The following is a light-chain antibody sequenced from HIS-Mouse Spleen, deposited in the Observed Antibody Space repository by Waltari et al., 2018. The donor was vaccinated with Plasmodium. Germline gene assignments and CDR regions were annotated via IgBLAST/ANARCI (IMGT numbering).Light chain of an antibody. V-gene: IGKV3-15*01. J-gene: IGKJ3*01. CDR2: GAS. Sequence: EIVMTQSPATLSVSPGERATLSCRASQSVSSNLAWYQQKPGQAPRLLIHGASSGSGTEFTLTISSLQSEDFAVYYCQQYNNWPPEGAFGPGTKVDIK. CDR3: QQYNNWPPEGA. CDR1: QSVSSN.